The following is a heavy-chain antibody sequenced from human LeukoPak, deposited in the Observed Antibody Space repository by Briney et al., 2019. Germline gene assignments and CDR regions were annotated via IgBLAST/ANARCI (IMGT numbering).Heavy chain of an antibody. CDR2: INPNSGGT. CDR3: ARVGGPRNQYDFWSGYYSTHYYYYMDV. D-gene: IGHD3-3*01. V-gene: IGHV1-2*02. CDR1: GCTFTGYY. J-gene: IGHJ6*03. Sequence: ASVKVSCKASGCTFTGYYMHWVRQAPGQGLEWMGWINPNSGGTNYAQKFQGRVTMTRDTSISTAYMELSRLRSDDTAVYYCARVGGPRNQYDFWSGYYSTHYYYYMDVWGKGTTVTVSS.